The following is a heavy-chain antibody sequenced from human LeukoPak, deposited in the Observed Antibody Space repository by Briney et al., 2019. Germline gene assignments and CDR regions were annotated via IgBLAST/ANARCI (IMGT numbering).Heavy chain of an antibody. J-gene: IGHJ6*03. CDR2: MNPNSGNT. V-gene: IGHV1-8*01. D-gene: IGHD3-3*01. CDR1: GYTFTSYD. CDR3: TRGHSVTYYDFWSGYYSGAYYYYMDV. Sequence: GASVKVSCKASGYTFTSYDINWVRQATGQGLEWMGWMNPNSGNTGYAQKFQGRVTMTRNTSISTAYMELGSLRSEDTAVYYCTRGHSVTYYDFWSGYYSGAYYYYMDVWGKGTTVTVSS.